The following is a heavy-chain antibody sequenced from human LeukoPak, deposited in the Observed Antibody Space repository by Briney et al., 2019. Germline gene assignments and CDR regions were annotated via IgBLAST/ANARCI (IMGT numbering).Heavy chain of an antibody. Sequence: SETLSLTCAVSGYSISSGYYWGWIRQPPGKGLEWIGSIYHSGSTYYNPSLKRRVTISVDTSKNQFSLKLSSVTAADTAVYYCARVGRYFDWLSLDYWGRGTLVTVSS. J-gene: IGHJ4*02. CDR2: IYHSGST. D-gene: IGHD3-9*01. CDR3: ARVGRYFDWLSLDY. CDR1: GYSISSGYY. V-gene: IGHV4-38-2*01.